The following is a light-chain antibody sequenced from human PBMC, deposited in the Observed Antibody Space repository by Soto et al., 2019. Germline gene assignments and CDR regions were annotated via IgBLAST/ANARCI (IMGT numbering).Light chain of an antibody. V-gene: IGKV3-20*01. CDR1: QSVSTTS. Sequence: EVLLTQSPGTLSLSPGERATLSCRASQSVSTTSLAWYHQNPGQPPRLLIYGASRRATGIPDRFSGSGSGTDFTLTISRLEPEDFAVYYCQHYRSSPYTFGQGTKLEIK. CDR3: QHYRSSPYT. CDR2: GAS. J-gene: IGKJ2*01.